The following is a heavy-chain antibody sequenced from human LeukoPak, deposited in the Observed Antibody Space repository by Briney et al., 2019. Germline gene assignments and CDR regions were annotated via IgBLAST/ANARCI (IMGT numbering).Heavy chain of an antibody. Sequence: SVKVSCKASGGTFSSYAISWVRQAPGQGLEWMGRIIPILGIANYAQKFQGRVTITADKSTSTAYMELSSLRSEDTAVYYCARDGATGTTPWWFDPWGQGTLVTVSS. V-gene: IGHV1-69*04. J-gene: IGHJ5*02. D-gene: IGHD1-1*01. CDR2: IIPILGIA. CDR3: ARDGATGTTPWWFDP. CDR1: GGTFSSYA.